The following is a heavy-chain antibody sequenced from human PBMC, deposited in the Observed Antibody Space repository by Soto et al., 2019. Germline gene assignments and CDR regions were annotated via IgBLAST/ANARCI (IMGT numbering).Heavy chain of an antibody. CDR2: IYSGGST. CDR1: GFTVSSNY. J-gene: IGHJ3*02. Sequence: GGSLRLSCAASGFTVSSNYMSWVRQAPGKGLEWVSVIYSGGSTYYADSVKGRFTISRHNSKNTLYLQMNSLRAEDTAVYYCARASGGVVITDAFDIWGQGTMVTVSS. D-gene: IGHD3-3*01. CDR3: ARASGGVVITDAFDI. V-gene: IGHV3-66*01.